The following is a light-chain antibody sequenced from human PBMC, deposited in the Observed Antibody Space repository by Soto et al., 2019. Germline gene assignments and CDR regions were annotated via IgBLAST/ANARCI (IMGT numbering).Light chain of an antibody. CDR1: SSNIGTPYD. CDR2: GNS. Sequence: QSVLTQPPSVSGAPGQRVTISCTGSSSNIGTPYDVHWYQQLPGTALKLLIYGNSNRPSGVPDRFSGSKSGTSASLAITGLQAEDEADYYCQSYDSSLSGYVIFGGGTKLTVL. V-gene: IGLV1-40*01. CDR3: QSYDSSLSGYVI. J-gene: IGLJ2*01.